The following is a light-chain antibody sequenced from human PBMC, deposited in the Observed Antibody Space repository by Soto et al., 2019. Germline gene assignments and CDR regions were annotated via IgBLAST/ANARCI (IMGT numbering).Light chain of an antibody. CDR2: DVY. CDR1: RTDGDGHDY. J-gene: IGLJ1*01. V-gene: IGLV2-14*03. CDR3: TLYTAISPFYV. Sequence: QSALTQPASVSGSPGQSIAISCIGVRTDGDGHDYVSWYQQHPGQAPQLIIYDVYNRPSGVSDRFSGSKSGNSASLVISGLQAEDEADYFCTLYTAISPFYVFGAGTKLTVL.